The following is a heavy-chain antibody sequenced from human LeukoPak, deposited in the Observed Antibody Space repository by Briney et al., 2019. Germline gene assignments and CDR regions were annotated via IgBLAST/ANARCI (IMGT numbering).Heavy chain of an antibody. CDR2: IYYSGST. CDR1: GGSFSGYY. D-gene: IGHD6-13*01. Sequence: SETLSLTCAVYGGSFSGYYWSWIRQPPGKGLEWIGYIYYSGSTNYNPSLKSRVTISVDTSKNQFSLKGSSVTAADAAVYYCARGGSSWYADYWGQGTLVTVSS. CDR3: ARGGSSWYADY. J-gene: IGHJ4*02. V-gene: IGHV4-59*01.